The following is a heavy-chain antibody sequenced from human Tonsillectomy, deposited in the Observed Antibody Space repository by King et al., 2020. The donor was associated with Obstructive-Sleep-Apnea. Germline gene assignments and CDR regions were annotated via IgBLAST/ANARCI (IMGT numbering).Heavy chain of an antibody. CDR3: ARETYYYDSSGYKLDINYFDY. D-gene: IGHD3-22*01. CDR2: ISSSSSYI. J-gene: IGHJ4*02. CDR1: GFTFSSYS. V-gene: IGHV3-21*01. Sequence: VQLVESGGGLVKPGGSLRLSCAASGFTFSSYSMNWVRQAPGKGLEWVSSISSSSSYIYYADSVKGRFTISRDNAKNSLYLQMNSLRAEDTAVYYCARETYYYDSSGYKLDINYFDYWGQGTLVTVSS.